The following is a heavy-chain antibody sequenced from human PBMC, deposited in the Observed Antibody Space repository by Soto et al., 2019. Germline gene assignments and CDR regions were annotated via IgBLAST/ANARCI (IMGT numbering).Heavy chain of an antibody. J-gene: IGHJ4*02. CDR1: GFTFSSYA. V-gene: IGHV3-23*01. CDR2: ISGSGGST. CDR3: AKATYYYDSSGYYPFDY. D-gene: IGHD3-22*01. Sequence: VGSLRLSCAASGFTFSSYAMSWVRQAPGKGLEWVSGISGSGGSTYYADSVKGRFTISRDNSKNTLYLQMNSLRAEDTAVYYCAKATYYYDSSGYYPFDYWGQGTLVTVSS.